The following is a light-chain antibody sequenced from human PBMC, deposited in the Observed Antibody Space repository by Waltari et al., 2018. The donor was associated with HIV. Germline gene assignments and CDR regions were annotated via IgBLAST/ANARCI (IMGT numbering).Light chain of an antibody. CDR1: SSDVGGYNY. CDR3: SSYAGSNNLV. CDR2: EVS. J-gene: IGLJ2*01. V-gene: IGLV2-8*01. Sequence: HSALTQPPSASGSPGQSVTISCTGTSSDVGGYNYVSWYQQHPGKAPKLMIYEVSKRPSGVPDRCSGSKSGTTASLTVSGLQAEDEADYYCSSYAGSNNLVFGGGTKLTVL.